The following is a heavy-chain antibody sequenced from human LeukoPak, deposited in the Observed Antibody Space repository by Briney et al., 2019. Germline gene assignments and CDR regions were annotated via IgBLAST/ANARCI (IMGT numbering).Heavy chain of an antibody. J-gene: IGHJ4*02. CDR3: AKWSGAQQQLVGGYFDY. CDR2: ISGSGGST. D-gene: IGHD6-13*01. V-gene: IGHV3-23*01. Sequence: PGGSLRLSCAASGFTFSSYAMSWVRQAPGKGLEWVSAISGSGGSTYYADSVKGRFTISRDNSKNTLYLQMNSLRAEDTAVYYCAKWSGAQQQLVGGYFDYWGQGTLVTVSS. CDR1: GFTFSSYA.